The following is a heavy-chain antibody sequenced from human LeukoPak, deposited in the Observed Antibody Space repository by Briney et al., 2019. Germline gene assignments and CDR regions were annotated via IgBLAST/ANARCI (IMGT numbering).Heavy chain of an antibody. J-gene: IGHJ4*02. CDR1: GFTVSSNY. D-gene: IGHD2-2*02. CDR3: AKIPRYTNPTGIDY. V-gene: IGHV3-53*01. Sequence: GGSLRLSCAASGFTVSSNYMSWVRQAPGKGLEWVSVIYSGGSTYYADSVKGRFTISRDNSKNTLYLQMNSLRAEDTALYYCAKIPRYTNPTGIDYWGQGTLVTVSS. CDR2: IYSGGST.